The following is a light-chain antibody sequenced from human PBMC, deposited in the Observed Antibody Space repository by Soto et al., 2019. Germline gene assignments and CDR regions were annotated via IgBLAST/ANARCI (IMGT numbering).Light chain of an antibody. Sequence: QSALTQPASVSGSPGQSITISCTGTISDIGLYKFVSWYQQHPGKAPKLIIFDVSSRASGISNRFSGSKSGNTASLTISGLQADDDDAYYCTSYTTANSVVVFGGGTKLTVL. V-gene: IGLV2-14*03. CDR1: ISDIGLYKF. CDR3: TSYTTANSVVV. J-gene: IGLJ2*01. CDR2: DVS.